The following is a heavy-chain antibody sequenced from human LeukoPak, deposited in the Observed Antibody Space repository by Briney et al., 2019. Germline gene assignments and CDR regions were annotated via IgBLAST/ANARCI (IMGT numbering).Heavy chain of an antibody. CDR3: AREVGARVDY. V-gene: IGHV1-69*01. CDR1: GGTFSSYA. CDR2: IIPIFGPA. Sequence: SETVSCKASGGTFSSYAISWVRQAPGQGLEWMGGIIPIFGPANYAQKFQGRVTITADESTSTAYMELSSLRSEDTAVYYCAREVGARVDYWGQGTVDPVSS. D-gene: IGHD1-26*01. J-gene: IGHJ4*02.